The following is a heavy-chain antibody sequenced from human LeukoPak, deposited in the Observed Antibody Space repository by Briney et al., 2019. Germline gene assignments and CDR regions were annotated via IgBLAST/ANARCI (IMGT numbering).Heavy chain of an antibody. D-gene: IGHD3-10*01. CDR1: GYSFTGYV. CDR2: INPTSGGT. V-gene: IGHV1-2*02. Sequence: VASVKVSCKASGYSFTGYVLYWVRQAPGQGPEWMGWINPTSGGTDYAQKFQGRVTMTRDTSIRTAYLEVSGLGSDDTAVYFCARGGSLQSWLGLHGSGTTPDYRGLDVWGQGTTVLVSS. J-gene: IGHJ6*02. CDR3: ARGGSLQSWLGLHGSGTTPDYRGLDV.